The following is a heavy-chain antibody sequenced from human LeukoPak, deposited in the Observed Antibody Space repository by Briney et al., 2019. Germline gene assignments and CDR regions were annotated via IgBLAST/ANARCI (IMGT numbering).Heavy chain of an antibody. Sequence: GGSLRLSCAASGFTFSSYSMTWVRQAPGKGLEWVSSFTSGSRSIYYADSVKGRFTISRDNAKKSLYLQTNSQRAEDTAIYYCARENAGIAATDIIDYWGQGTLVTVSS. CDR3: ARENAGIAATDIIDY. CDR2: FTSGSRSI. D-gene: IGHD6-13*01. V-gene: IGHV3-21*01. CDR1: GFTFSSYS. J-gene: IGHJ4*02.